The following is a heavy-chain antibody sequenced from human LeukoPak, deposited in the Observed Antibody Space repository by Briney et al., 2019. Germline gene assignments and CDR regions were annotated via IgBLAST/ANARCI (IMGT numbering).Heavy chain of an antibody. CDR2: ITPNSGDT. CDR1: GYTFTDHY. V-gene: IGHV1-2*02. CDR3: ARDSSWFGGSDY. Sequence: VASVKVSCKASGYTFTDHYIHWVRQAPGQGLEWMGRITPNSGDTNYAQNFQGRVTMTRDTSINTAYMELSRLRSDDTAVYYCARDSSWFGGSDYWGQGTLVTVSS. D-gene: IGHD3-10*01. J-gene: IGHJ4*02.